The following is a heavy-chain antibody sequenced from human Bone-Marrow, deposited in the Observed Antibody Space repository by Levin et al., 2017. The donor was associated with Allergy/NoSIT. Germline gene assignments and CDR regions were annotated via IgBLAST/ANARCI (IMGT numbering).Heavy chain of an antibody. J-gene: IGHJ4*02. CDR2: ISYTGRT. Sequence: SQTLSLTCAVYGGSFLDYYWDWIRQSPGKGLEWIGEISYTGRTNYKSSLKSRVTISVDTSKNQFSLKLRSVTAADTAVYYCARGGGNSVERFDYWGQGTLVTVSS. CDR1: GGSFLDYY. CDR3: ARGGGNSVERFDY. D-gene: IGHD4-23*01. V-gene: IGHV4-34*01.